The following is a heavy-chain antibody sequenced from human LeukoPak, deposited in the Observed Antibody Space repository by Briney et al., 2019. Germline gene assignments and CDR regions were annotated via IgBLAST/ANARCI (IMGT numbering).Heavy chain of an antibody. V-gene: IGHV3-48*03. CDR2: ISSSGSTI. D-gene: IGHD3-16*02. CDR1: GFTFSSYE. CDR3: ARIGSDYVWGSYRYRDY. Sequence: GGSLRLSCAASGFTFSSYEMNWVRQAPGKGLEWVSYISSSGSTIYYADSVKGRFTISRDNAKNSLYLQMNSLRAEGTAVYYCARIGSDYVWGSYRYRDYWGQGTLVTVSS. J-gene: IGHJ4*02.